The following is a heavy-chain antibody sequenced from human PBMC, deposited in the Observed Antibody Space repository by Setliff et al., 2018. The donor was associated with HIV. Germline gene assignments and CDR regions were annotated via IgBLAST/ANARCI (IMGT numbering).Heavy chain of an antibody. CDR1: GFTVSTYS. V-gene: IGHV3-53*01. CDR2: IYSGGST. Sequence: GGSLRLSCLVSGFTVSTYSLNWARQAPGKGLEWVSVIYSGGSTYYADSVKGRFTISRDNSKNTLYLQMNSLRAEDTAVYYCARDGERWPDYFDYWGQGTLVTVS. J-gene: IGHJ4*02. D-gene: IGHD3-10*01. CDR3: ARDGERWPDYFDY.